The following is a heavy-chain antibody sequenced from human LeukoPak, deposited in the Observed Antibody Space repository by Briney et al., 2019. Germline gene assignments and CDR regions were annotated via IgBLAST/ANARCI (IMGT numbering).Heavy chain of an antibody. CDR1: GFIFSDYY. CDR3: ARATRGGGGASSY. V-gene: IGHV3-11*01. Sequence: GGSLRLSCRASGFIFSDYYLSWIRQTPGEGLEWLSYINSSGSITDYADSVKGRFTISRDNAKNSVYLQMTSLRTEDTAVYYCARATRGGGGASSYWGQGTLVTVST. J-gene: IGHJ4*02. D-gene: IGHD2-2*01. CDR2: INSSGSIT.